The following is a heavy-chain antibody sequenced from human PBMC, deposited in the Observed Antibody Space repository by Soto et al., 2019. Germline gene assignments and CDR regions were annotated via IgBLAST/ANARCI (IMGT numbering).Heavy chain of an antibody. Sequence: ESGGGLVKPGGSLRLSCAASGFAFSSYSMNWVRQAPGKGLEWVSSISSGSSYIYYADSVKGRFTISRDNAKNSLYLQMNSLRAEDTAVYYCARDRAAGTIFLSRYYGMDVWGQGTTVTVSS. CDR1: GFAFSSYS. J-gene: IGHJ6*02. CDR2: ISSGSSYI. D-gene: IGHD3-3*01. V-gene: IGHV3-21*01. CDR3: ARDRAAGTIFLSRYYGMDV.